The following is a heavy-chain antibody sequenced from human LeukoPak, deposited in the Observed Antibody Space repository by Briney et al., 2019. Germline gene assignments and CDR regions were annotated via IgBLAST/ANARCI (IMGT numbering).Heavy chain of an antibody. V-gene: IGHV4-59*01. CDR3: ARVRVVTQDFDY. D-gene: IGHD4-23*01. J-gene: IGHJ4*02. Sequence: SETLSLTCTVSGGSTSDYYWSWIRQPPGKGLEWIGFISHSGNTNYNPSLKSRVTISIDTSKRQFSLHLSPVIAADTAVYYCARVRVVTQDFDYWGQGTLVTVSP. CDR1: GGSTSDYY. CDR2: ISHSGNT.